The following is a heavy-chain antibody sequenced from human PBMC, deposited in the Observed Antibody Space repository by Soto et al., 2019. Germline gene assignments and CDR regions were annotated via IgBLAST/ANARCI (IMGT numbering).Heavy chain of an antibody. CDR3: ARRGSITIVRGVIYYFDY. V-gene: IGHV4-31*03. D-gene: IGHD3-10*01. J-gene: IGHJ4*02. Sequence: QVQLQESGPGLVKPSQTLSLTCTVSGGSISSGGYYWSWIRQHPGKGLEWIGYIYYSGSTYYNPSLKSRVTISVDTSKNQFSLKLSSVTAADTAVYYCARRGSITIVRGVIYYFDYWGQGTLVTVSS. CDR1: GGSISSGGYY. CDR2: IYYSGST.